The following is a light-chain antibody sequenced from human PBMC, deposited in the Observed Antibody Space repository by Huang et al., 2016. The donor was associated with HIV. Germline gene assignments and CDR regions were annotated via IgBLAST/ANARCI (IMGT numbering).Light chain of an antibody. Sequence: EVVMTQSPNTLSVSPGERATLSCRASQSISSNLPWYQQKPGQAPRLLLYQASARAAGVPARFSGSGSGTEFTLTISSLQSEDFAIYSCQQYNNWPPLTFGGGTKVEI. CDR1: QSISSN. CDR2: QAS. CDR3: QQYNNWPPLT. V-gene: IGKV3-15*01. J-gene: IGKJ4*01.